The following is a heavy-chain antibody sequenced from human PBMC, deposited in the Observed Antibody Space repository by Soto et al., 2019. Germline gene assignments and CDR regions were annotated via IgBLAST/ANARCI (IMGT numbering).Heavy chain of an antibody. J-gene: IGHJ3*02. V-gene: IGHV3-23*01. CDR1: GFTFSSYA. Sequence: GGSLRLSCAASGFTFSSYAMSWVRQAPGKGLEWVSAISGSGGSTYYADSVKGRFTISRDNSKNTLYLQMNSLRAEDSSVYYCSDCSGGSCYSWAFDIWGKGTMVTVSS. CDR2: ISGSGGST. D-gene: IGHD2-15*01. CDR3: SDCSGGSCYSWAFDI.